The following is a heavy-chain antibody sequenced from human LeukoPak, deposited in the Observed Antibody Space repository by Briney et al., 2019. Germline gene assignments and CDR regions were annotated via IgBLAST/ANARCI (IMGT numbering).Heavy chain of an antibody. Sequence: GGSLRLSCAASGFTFSRYEMNWVRQAPGKGLEWVSYISRSGDTVYFADSVKGRFTISRDNAKNSLYLQMSSLRAEDTAVYYCARDYASDYWGQGTLVTVSS. CDR1: GFTFSRYE. J-gene: IGHJ4*02. V-gene: IGHV3-48*03. D-gene: IGHD3-10*01. CDR2: ISRSGDTV. CDR3: ARDYASDY.